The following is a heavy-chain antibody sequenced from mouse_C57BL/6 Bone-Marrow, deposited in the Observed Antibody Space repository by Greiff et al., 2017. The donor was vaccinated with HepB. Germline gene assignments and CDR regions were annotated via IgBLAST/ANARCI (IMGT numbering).Heavy chain of an antibody. Sequence: QVQLKQPGAELVMPGASVKLSCKASGYTFTSYWMHWVKQRPGQGLEWIGEIDPSDSYTNYNQKFKGKSTLTVDKSSSTAYMQLSSLTSEDSAVYYCARWGTAQGYYFDYWGQGTTLTVSS. V-gene: IGHV1-69*01. J-gene: IGHJ2*01. CDR2: IDPSDSYT. CDR1: GYTFTSYW. CDR3: ARWGTAQGYYFDY. D-gene: IGHD3-2*02.